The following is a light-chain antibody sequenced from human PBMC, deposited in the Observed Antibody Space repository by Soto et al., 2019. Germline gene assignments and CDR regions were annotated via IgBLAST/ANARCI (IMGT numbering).Light chain of an antibody. V-gene: IGKV3-11*01. CDR1: QLFSSN. CDR3: QQRSNWPPLT. Sequence: EIVMMQSPATLSVSPGESVTLSCRASQLFSSNLAWYQHKPGQAPRLLIYDASNRATGIPARFSGSGSGTDFTLTISSLEPEDFAVYYCQQRSNWPPLTFGGGTKVEIK. J-gene: IGKJ4*01. CDR2: DAS.